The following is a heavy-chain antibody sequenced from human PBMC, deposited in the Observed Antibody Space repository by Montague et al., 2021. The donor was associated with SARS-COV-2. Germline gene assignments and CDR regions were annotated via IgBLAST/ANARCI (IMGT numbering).Heavy chain of an antibody. CDR1: GGSISGSSYY. Sequence: SETLSLTCTVSGGSISGSSYYWGWIRQPPGKGLEWIGSIYYSGSTYYNPSLKSRVTISVDTSKNQFSLKLSSVTAADTAVYYCARLNFRITIFGVVRSRVFDYWGQGTLVTVSS. CDR3: ARLNFRITIFGVVRSRVFDY. CDR2: IYYSGST. J-gene: IGHJ4*02. V-gene: IGHV4-39*01. D-gene: IGHD3-3*01.